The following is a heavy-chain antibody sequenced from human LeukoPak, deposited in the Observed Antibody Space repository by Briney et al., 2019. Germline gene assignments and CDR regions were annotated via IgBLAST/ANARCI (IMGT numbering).Heavy chain of an antibody. CDR3: AKDRSRLIIPSPGLMDV. CDR2: IIPIFGTA. V-gene: IGHV1-69*05. CDR1: GGTFSSYA. J-gene: IGHJ6*03. Sequence: ASVKVSCKASGGTFSSYAISWVRQAPGQGLEWMGGIIPIFGTANYAQKFQGRVTITTDESTSTAYMELSSLRSEDTAVYYCAKDRSRLIIPSPGLMDVWGKGTTVTVSS. D-gene: IGHD3-9*01.